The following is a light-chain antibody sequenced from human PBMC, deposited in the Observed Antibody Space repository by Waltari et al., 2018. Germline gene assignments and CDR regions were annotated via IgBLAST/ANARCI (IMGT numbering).Light chain of an antibody. J-gene: IGKJ4*01. V-gene: IGKV3-11*01. CDR3: LQRGNWL. Sequence: EIVLTQSPATLSLSPGERATLSCRASHTIDNLLAWYQQKPGQAPRLLIYDTSTRATGTPARFSGSGSGADFTLTISSLETEDFAVYYCLQRGNWLFGAGTRVEIK. CDR2: DTS. CDR1: HTIDNL.